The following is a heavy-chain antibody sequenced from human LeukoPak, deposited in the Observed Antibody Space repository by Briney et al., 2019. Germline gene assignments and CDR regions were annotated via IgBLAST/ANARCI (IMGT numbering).Heavy chain of an antibody. CDR1: GLSLIGYY. D-gene: IGHD4-17*01. J-gene: IGHJ4*02. CDR2: INHSVST. V-gene: IGHV4-34*01. CDR3: ARDYGC. Sequence: SDTLSLTCAVYGLSLIGYYWSCIRQSPGKVLECIGEINHSVSTNYNPSLKSRVTISVDTSKNQFSLKLSSVTAADTVVYYCARDYGCWGQGILVTVST.